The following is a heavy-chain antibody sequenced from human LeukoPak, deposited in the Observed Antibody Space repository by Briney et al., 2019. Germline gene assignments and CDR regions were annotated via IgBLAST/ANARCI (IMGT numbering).Heavy chain of an antibody. CDR2: IYHNGST. D-gene: IGHD5-18*01. CDR3: ARVGYSYGLEY. Sequence: PSETLSLTCVVSGYSISSGFYWGWIRQPPGKGLERIGSIYHNGSTYYNPSLKSRVTMSVDTSKNQFSPKLSSVTAADTAVYYCARVGYSYGLEYWGQGTLVTVSS. J-gene: IGHJ4*02. V-gene: IGHV4-38-2*01. CDR1: GYSISSGFY.